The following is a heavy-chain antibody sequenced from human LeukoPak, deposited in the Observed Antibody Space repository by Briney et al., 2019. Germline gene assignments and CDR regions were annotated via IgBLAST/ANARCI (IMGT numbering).Heavy chain of an antibody. D-gene: IGHD2-8*02. CDR1: GFTFSSYA. J-gene: IGHJ4*02. CDR2: ISGSGGST. Sequence: GGSLRLSCAASGFTFSSYAMSWVRQAPGKGLDWVSAISGSGGSTYYADSVKGRFTISRDNSKNTLYLQMNSLRAEDTAVYYCATVTGGSFDYWGQGTLVTVSS. CDR3: ATVTGGSFDY. V-gene: IGHV3-23*01.